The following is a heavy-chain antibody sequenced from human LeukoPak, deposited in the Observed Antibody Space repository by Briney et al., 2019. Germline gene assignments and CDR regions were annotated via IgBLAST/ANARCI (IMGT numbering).Heavy chain of an antibody. CDR3: ARAKTAFDY. V-gene: IGHV3-7*01. CDR1: GLTFNNYW. J-gene: IGHJ4*02. Sequence: GGSLRLSCAASGLTFNNYWMNWVRQAPGKGLEWVANIKQDGSEKYYVDSVKGRFTISRDNAKNSLYLQMNSLRAEDTAVYYCARAKTAFDYWGQGTLVTVSS. CDR2: IKQDGSEK.